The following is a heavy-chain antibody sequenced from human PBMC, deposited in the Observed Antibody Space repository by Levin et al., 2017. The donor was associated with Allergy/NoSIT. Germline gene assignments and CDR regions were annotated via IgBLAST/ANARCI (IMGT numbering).Heavy chain of an antibody. Sequence: GESLKISCTASGFTFGDYGINWFRQAPGKGLEWVGFIRMKANGGTTDYAASVKGRSTISRDDSKRIAYLQINSLRTDDTAVYYCSRGDHSGWYGLCDHWGRGTLVTVSS. CDR3: SRGDHSGWYGLCDH. CDR2: IRMKANGGTT. V-gene: IGHV3-49*03. J-gene: IGHJ4*02. CDR1: GFTFGDYG. D-gene: IGHD6-19*01.